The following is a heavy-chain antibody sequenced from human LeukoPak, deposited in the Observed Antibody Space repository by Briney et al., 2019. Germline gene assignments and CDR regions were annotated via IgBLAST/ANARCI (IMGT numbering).Heavy chain of an antibody. Sequence: PGGSLRLPCAASGFTFSSYEMNWVRQAPGKGLEWVSYISSSGSNIYYADSVKGRFTISRDNAKNSLYLQMNSLRAEDTAVYYCARLYSGYDYGVDYWGQGTLVTVSS. D-gene: IGHD5-12*01. CDR1: GFTFSSYE. J-gene: IGHJ4*02. CDR3: ARLYSGYDYGVDY. V-gene: IGHV3-48*03. CDR2: ISSSGSNI.